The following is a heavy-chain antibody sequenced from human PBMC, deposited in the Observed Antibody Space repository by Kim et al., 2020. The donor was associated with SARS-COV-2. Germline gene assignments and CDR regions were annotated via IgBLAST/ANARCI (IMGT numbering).Heavy chain of an antibody. D-gene: IGHD3-10*01. V-gene: IGHV1-3*01. CDR3: ARDVARITMVRGVSSLRPDDY. CDR2: INAGNGNT. J-gene: IGHJ4*02. Sequence: ASVKVSCKASGYTFTSYAMHWVRQAPGQRLEWMGWINAGNGNTKYSQKFQGRVTITRDTSASTAYMELSSLRSEDTAVYYCARDVARITMVRGVSSLRPDDYWGQGTLVTVSS. CDR1: GYTFTSYA.